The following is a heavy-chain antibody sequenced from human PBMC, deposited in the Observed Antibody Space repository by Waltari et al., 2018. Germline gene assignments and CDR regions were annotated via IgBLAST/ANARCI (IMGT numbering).Heavy chain of an antibody. CDR2: MYYTGGT. Sequence: QLQLQESGPGLVKPSETLSLNCTSSGGSISSSYNWAWVRQPPGKGLEWVGTMYYTGGTSNNPSLKSRLTMSIDTSKNQFSLKLSYVTASDTAFYYCVRPGSTVTPRAFDIWGQGIKVTVSS. D-gene: IGHD4-17*01. J-gene: IGHJ3*02. CDR1: GGSISSSYN. V-gene: IGHV4-39*01. CDR3: VRPGSTVTPRAFDI.